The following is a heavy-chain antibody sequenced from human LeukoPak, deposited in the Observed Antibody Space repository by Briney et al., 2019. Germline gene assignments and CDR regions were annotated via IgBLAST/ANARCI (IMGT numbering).Heavy chain of an antibody. J-gene: IGHJ4*02. D-gene: IGHD1-1*01. CDR1: GFTFSDYY. Sequence: PGGSLRLSCAASGFTFSDYYMSWIRQAPGKGLEWVSYISSSSSFTNYADSVKGRFTISRDNAKNSLYLQMNSLRAEDTGVYYCAKYLYNWNDGGSVDYWGQGTLVSVSS. CDR3: AKYLYNWNDGGSVDY. CDR2: ISSSSSFT. V-gene: IGHV3-11*06.